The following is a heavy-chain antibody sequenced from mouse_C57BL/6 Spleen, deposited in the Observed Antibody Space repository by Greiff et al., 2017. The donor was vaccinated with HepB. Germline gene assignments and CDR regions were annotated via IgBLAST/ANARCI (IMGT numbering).Heavy chain of an antibody. CDR1: GYTFTSYG. D-gene: IGHD1-1*01. Sequence: QVQLQQSGAELARPGASVKLSCKASGYTFTSYGISWVKQRTGQGLEWIGEIYPRSGNTYYNEKFKGKATLTADKSSSTAYMELRSLTSEDSAVYFCAMFTTVVERVFDYWGQGTTLTVSS. V-gene: IGHV1-81*01. CDR2: IYPRSGNT. CDR3: AMFTTVVERVFDY. J-gene: IGHJ2*01.